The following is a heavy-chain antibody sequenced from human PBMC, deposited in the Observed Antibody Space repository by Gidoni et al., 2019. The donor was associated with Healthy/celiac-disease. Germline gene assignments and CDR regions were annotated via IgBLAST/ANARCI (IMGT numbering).Heavy chain of an antibody. CDR3: ARDGRGGWLPPFGGMDV. D-gene: IGHD5-12*01. Sequence: QVQLVQSGAEVKKPGASVKVSCKASGYTFTSYGISWVRQAPGQGREWMGWISAYNGNTNYAQKLQGRVTMTTDTSTSTAYMELRSLRSDDTAVYYCARDGRGGWLPPFGGMDVWGQGTTVTVSS. V-gene: IGHV1-18*04. CDR2: ISAYNGNT. CDR1: GYTFTSYG. J-gene: IGHJ6*02.